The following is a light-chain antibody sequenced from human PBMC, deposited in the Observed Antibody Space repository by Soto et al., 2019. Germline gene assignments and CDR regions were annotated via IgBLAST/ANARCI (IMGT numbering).Light chain of an antibody. CDR3: QQVNIYPIT. V-gene: IGKV1-9*01. Sequence: DIHLTQSPSFLSASVGDRVIITCRASQGISNSLAWYQQKPGKAPKLLIYAASTLQSGVPSRFSGSGSGTELTLTISSLQPEDVATYYCQQVNIYPITFGQGTRLEMK. J-gene: IGKJ5*01. CDR2: AAS. CDR1: QGISNS.